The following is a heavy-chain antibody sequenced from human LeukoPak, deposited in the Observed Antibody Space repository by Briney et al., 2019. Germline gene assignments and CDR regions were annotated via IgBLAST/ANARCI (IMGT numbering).Heavy chain of an antibody. D-gene: IGHD1-26*01. CDR2: ICWNSGSI. CDR3: AKDLGWELLGEYAFDL. J-gene: IGHJ3*01. V-gene: IGHV3-9*03. CDR1: GFTFDDYA. Sequence: PGGSLRLSCAASGFTFDDYAMHCVRQAPGKGLECVSGICWNSGSIGYADSVKGPFTISRDKDKNSLYLQMNSLRAEDMALYYCAKDLGWELLGEYAFDLWGQGTMVTVSS.